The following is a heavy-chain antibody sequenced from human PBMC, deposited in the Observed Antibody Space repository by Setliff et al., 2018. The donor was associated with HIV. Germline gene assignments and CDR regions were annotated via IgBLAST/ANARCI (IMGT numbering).Heavy chain of an antibody. J-gene: IGHJ1*01. CDR1: AYSISSGYY. V-gene: IGHV4-38-2*01. CDR3: ARQWRDQYNSGVSTEYFQH. CDR2: IYHSGST. Sequence: SETLSLTCAVSAYSISSGYYWGWIRQPPGRGLEWIGSIYHSGSTYYNPSLMSRVTISVDTSKNQFSLKLRSVTAADTAVYYCARQWRDQYNSGVSTEYFQHWGLGTLVTVSS. D-gene: IGHD3-22*01.